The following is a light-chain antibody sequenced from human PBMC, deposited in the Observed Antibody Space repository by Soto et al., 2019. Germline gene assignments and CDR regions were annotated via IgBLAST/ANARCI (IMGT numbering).Light chain of an antibody. Sequence: QSVLTQPPSVSGAPGQRVAISCTGTISNIGAGSNVHWYQQLPGAAPKLLIYANALRPSGVPDRFSGSKSGTSASLAITGLQAEDEAVYYCQSYDSSLSGWVFGGGTKLTVL. J-gene: IGLJ3*02. CDR2: ANA. CDR1: ISNIGAGSN. V-gene: IGLV1-40*01. CDR3: QSYDSSLSGWV.